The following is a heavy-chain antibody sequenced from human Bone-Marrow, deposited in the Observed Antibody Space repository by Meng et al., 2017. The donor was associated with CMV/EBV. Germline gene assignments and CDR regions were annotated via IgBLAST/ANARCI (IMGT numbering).Heavy chain of an antibody. CDR3: ARGGYCSGSSCYSVYYSYGLDV. J-gene: IGHJ6*02. CDR2: IIPIFGTI. Sequence: SVKVSCKSSGGYFSSYVISWMRQAPGQGLEWMGGIIPIFGTINYAQRFQGRVTINADASTSTAYMELSSLTSEDTAVYYCARGGYCSGSSCYSVYYSYGLDVWGQGTTVTVSS. CDR1: GGYFSSYV. D-gene: IGHD2-15*01. V-gene: IGHV1-69*13.